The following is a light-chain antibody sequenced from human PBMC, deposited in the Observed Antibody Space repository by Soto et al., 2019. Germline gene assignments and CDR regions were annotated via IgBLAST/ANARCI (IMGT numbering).Light chain of an antibody. CDR1: QNINAN. V-gene: IGKV3D-15*01. J-gene: IGKJ4*01. Sequence: EIVMTQSPATLSVSPGERATLSCRASQNINANLAWYQHKTGQPPRLLIFGASTRATGVPARFSASGSGTEFTITISSLQSEDSAVYYCHQYNRWPNTFGGGTTVEIQ. CDR2: GAS. CDR3: HQYNRWPNT.